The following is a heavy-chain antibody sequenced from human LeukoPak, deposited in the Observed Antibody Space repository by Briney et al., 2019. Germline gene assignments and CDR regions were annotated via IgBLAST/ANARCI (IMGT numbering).Heavy chain of an antibody. Sequence: SETLSLTCTVSGGSISSSSYYWGWIRQPPGKGLEWIGSIYYSGSTYYNPSLKSRVTISVDTSKNQFSLKLSSVTAADTAVYYCARAPGDYDGPYYFDYWGQGTLVTVSS. CDR1: GGSISSSSYY. J-gene: IGHJ4*02. V-gene: IGHV4-39*07. CDR3: ARAPGDYDGPYYFDY. D-gene: IGHD4-17*01. CDR2: IYYSGST.